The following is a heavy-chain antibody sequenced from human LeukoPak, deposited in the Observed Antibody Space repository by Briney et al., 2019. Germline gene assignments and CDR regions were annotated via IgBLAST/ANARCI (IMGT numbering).Heavy chain of an antibody. J-gene: IGHJ4*02. CDR1: GFTISTYA. CDR2: ITSSGANT. CDR3: AKEFIAGDGHVDCDS. D-gene: IGHD5-24*01. V-gene: IGHV3-23*01. Sequence: GGSLRLSCAASGFTISTYAMTWVRQAPGKGLEWVSSITSSGANTYYADSVKGRFNISRDISKNTMYLQMNSLTAEDSAVYYCAKEFIAGDGHVDCDSWGQGTLVTVSS.